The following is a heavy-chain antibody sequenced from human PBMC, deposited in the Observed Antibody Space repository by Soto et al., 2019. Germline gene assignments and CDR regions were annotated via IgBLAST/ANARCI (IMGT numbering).Heavy chain of an antibody. J-gene: IGHJ4*02. CDR1: GFTFSSYA. V-gene: IGHV3-64*01. CDR2: ISSNGGST. Sequence: EVQLVESGGGLVQPGGSLRLSCAASGFTFSSYAMHWVRQAPGQGLEYVSAISSNGGSTYYANSVKGRFTISRDNTKNTLYLQMGSRRAEDMAVYYCAREGYYYGSGSYYLDGPFDYWGQGTLVTVSS. D-gene: IGHD3-10*01. CDR3: AREGYYYGSGSYYLDGPFDY.